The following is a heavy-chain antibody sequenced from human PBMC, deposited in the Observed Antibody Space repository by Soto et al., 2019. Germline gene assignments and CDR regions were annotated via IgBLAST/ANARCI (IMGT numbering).Heavy chain of an antibody. Sequence: TLSLTCTVSGGSISSGGYYWSWIRQHPGKGLEWIGYIYYSGSTYYNPSLKSRVTISVDTSKNQFPLKLSSVTAADTAVYYCARDEGTHYFDYWGQGTLVTSPQ. CDR2: IYYSGST. D-gene: IGHD1-1*01. CDR1: GGSISSGGYY. V-gene: IGHV4-31*03. CDR3: ARDEGTHYFDY. J-gene: IGHJ4*02.